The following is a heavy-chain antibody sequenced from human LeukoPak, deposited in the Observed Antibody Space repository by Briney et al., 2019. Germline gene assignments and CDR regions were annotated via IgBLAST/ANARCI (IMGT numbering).Heavy chain of an antibody. CDR2: IIPIFGTA. CDR3: ASNDYSISSSHNWFDP. J-gene: IGHJ5*02. D-gene: IGHD4-11*01. V-gene: IGHV1-69*01. CDR1: GGTFSSYA. Sequence: GSSVKVSCKASGGTFSSYAISWVRQAPGQGLEWIGGIIPIFGTANYAQKFQGRVTITADESTSTAYMELSSLRSEDTAVYYCASNDYSISSSHNWFDPWGQGTPVTVSS.